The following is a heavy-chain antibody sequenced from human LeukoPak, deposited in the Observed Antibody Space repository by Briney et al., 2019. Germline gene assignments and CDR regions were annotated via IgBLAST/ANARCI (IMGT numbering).Heavy chain of an antibody. CDR3: ASDTAMGFDY. J-gene: IGHJ4*02. CDR1: GFTFSSYG. D-gene: IGHD5-18*01. CDR2: ISSSSSTI. Sequence: GGSLRLSCAASGFTFSSYGMHWVRQAPGKGLEWVSYISSSSSTIYYADSVKGRFTISRDNAKNSLYLQMNSLRAEDTAVYYCASDTAMGFDYWGQGTLVTVSS. V-gene: IGHV3-48*04.